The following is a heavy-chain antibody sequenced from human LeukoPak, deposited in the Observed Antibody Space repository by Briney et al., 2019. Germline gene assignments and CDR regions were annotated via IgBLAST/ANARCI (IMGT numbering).Heavy chain of an antibody. CDR2: IYYSGST. J-gene: IGHJ4*02. CDR1: GGSISSGSYY. Sequence: SETLSLTCTVSGGSISSGSYYWGWIRQPPGKGLEWIGSIYYSGSTYYNPSLKSRVTISVDTSKNQFSLKLSSVTAADTAVYYCARRRAGNFDYWGQGTLVTVSS. CDR3: ARRRAGNFDY. V-gene: IGHV4-39*01. D-gene: IGHD6-19*01.